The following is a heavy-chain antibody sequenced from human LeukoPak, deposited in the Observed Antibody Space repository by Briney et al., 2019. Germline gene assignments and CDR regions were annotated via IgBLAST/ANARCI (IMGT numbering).Heavy chain of an antibody. Sequence: GGSLRLSCAASGFTFSSYWMSWVRQAPGKGLGWVANIKQDGSEKYYVDSVKGRFTISRDNAKNSLYLQMNSLRAEDTAVYYCARDPGGYSSSWYEPGYWGQGTLVTVSS. J-gene: IGHJ4*02. CDR2: IKQDGSEK. V-gene: IGHV3-7*03. D-gene: IGHD6-13*01. CDR3: ARDPGGYSSSWYEPGY. CDR1: GFTFSSYW.